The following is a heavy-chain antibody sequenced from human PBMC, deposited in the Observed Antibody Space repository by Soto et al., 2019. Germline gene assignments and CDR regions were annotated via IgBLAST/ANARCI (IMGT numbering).Heavy chain of an antibody. Sequence: SETLSLTCAVSGGSISSGGYSWSWIRQPPGKGLEWIGYIYHSGSTYYNPSLKSRVTISVDRSKNQFSLKLSSVTAADTAVYYCARHFSADYFDSWGQGALVTVSS. D-gene: IGHD2-2*01. CDR1: GGSISSGGYS. CDR2: IYHSGST. J-gene: IGHJ4*02. V-gene: IGHV4-30-2*01. CDR3: ARHFSADYFDS.